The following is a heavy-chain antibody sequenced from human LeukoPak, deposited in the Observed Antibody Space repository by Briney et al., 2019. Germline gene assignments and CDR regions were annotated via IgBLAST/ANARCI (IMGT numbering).Heavy chain of an antibody. CDR1: GFTFSSYS. CDR3: ARDQVYSGYDFFDY. D-gene: IGHD5-12*01. Sequence: GGSLRLSCAASGFTFSSYSMNWVRQAPGKGLEWVSSISSSSSHIYYADSVKGRFTISRDNAKNSLYLQMNSLRAEDTAVYYCARDQVYSGYDFFDYWGQGTLVTVSS. CDR2: ISSSSSHI. V-gene: IGHV3-21*01. J-gene: IGHJ4*02.